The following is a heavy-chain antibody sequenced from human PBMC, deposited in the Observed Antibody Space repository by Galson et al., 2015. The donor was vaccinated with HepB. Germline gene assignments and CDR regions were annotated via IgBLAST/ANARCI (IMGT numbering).Heavy chain of an antibody. CDR3: ARDPPNTGDYYFDYWGQGSLVTVSSGSYGDYVSYYYGMDV. CDR2: INSDGTNT. Sequence: SLRLSCAASGFTFSSSWMHWARQDPGKGLVWVSGINSDGTNTKYADSVKGRFTISRDNAGNTLSLQMNNLRVEDTAVYYCARDPPNTGDYYFDYWGQGSLVTVSSGSYGDYVSYYYGMDVWGQGTTVTVSS. D-gene: IGHD4-17*01. J-gene: IGHJ6*02. CDR1: GFTFSSSW. V-gene: IGHV3-74*01.